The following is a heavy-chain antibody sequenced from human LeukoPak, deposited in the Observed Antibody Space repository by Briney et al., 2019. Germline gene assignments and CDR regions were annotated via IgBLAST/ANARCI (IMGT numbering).Heavy chain of an antibody. CDR2: ISGSGGST. CDR3: AKDPRRYSRTGGYFDY. CDR1: GFTFSSYA. V-gene: IGHV3-23*01. Sequence: GGSLRLSCAASGFTFSSYAMSWVRQAPGKGLEWVSAISGSGGSTYYADSVKGRFTISRDNSKNTLYLQMNSLRAEDTAVYYCAKDPRRYSRTGGYFDYWGQGTLVTVSS. J-gene: IGHJ4*02. D-gene: IGHD6-13*01.